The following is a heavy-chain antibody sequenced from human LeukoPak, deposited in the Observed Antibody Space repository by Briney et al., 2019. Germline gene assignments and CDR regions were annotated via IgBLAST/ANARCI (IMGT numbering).Heavy chain of an antibody. CDR2: IKQDGSEK. V-gene: IGHV3-7*01. J-gene: IGHJ5*02. D-gene: IGHD5-24*01. Sequence: PGGSLGLSCAASGFTFSSYWMSWVRQAPGKGLEWVANIKQDGSEKYYVDSVKGRFTISRDNAKNSLYLQMNSLRAEDTAVYYCARDRDLLEFDPWGQGTLVTVSS. CDR1: GFTFSSYW. CDR3: ARDRDLLEFDP.